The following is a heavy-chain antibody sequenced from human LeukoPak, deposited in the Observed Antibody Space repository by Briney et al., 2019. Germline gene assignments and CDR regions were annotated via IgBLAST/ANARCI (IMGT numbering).Heavy chain of an antibody. Sequence: SETLSLTCTVAGGSISSYYWSWIRQPPGKGLEWIGYIYYSRSTNYNPSLKSRVTISVDTSKNQFSLKLSSVTAADTAVYYCARSRGYSYGPFDYWGQGTLVNVSS. CDR2: IYYSRST. V-gene: IGHV4-59*01. CDR1: GGSISSYY. CDR3: ARSRGYSYGPFDY. J-gene: IGHJ4*02. D-gene: IGHD5-18*01.